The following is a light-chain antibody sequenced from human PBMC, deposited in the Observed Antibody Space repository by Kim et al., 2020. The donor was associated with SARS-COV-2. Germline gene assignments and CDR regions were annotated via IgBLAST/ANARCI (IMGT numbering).Light chain of an antibody. J-gene: IGKJ4*01. CDR2: AAS. CDR3: QQYSLFPLT. CDR1: QAINNH. Sequence: TSVGNTVTFHCRASQAINNHLAWFQQKSGKAPKSLIYAASTLQSGVPSRFSGSGFGTDFTLTISSLQPEDFATYYCQQYSLFPLTFGGGTKVDIK. V-gene: IGKV1-16*01.